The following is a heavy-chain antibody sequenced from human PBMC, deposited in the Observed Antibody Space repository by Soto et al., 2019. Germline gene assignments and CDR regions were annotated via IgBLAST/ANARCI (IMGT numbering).Heavy chain of an antibody. CDR3: ARGPHVVVVPAAISWFDP. CDR1: GYTFTGYY. V-gene: IGHV1-2*04. Sequence: ASVQVSCKASGYTFTGYYMHWVRQAPGQGLEWMGWINPNSGGTNYAQKFQGWVTMTRDTSISTAYMELSRLRSDDTAVYYCARGPHVVVVPAAISWFDPWGQGTLVTVSS. J-gene: IGHJ5*02. D-gene: IGHD2-2*02. CDR2: INPNSGGT.